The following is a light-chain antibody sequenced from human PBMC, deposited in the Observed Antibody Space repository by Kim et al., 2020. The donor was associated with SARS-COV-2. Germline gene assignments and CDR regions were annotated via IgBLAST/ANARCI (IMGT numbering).Light chain of an antibody. J-gene: IGKJ3*01. V-gene: IGKV1-33*01. CDR3: QQSDNLPLT. Sequence: ASVGDRVTITCKASQDIRKYLNWYQQKPGKAPKLLIYDVSNLEIGVPSRFSGSGSGTHFTFTISSLQPEDVATYYCQQSDNLPLTFGPGTKVDIK. CDR1: QDIRKY. CDR2: DVS.